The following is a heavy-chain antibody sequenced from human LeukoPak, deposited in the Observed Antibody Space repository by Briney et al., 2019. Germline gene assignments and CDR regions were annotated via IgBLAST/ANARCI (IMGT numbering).Heavy chain of an antibody. J-gene: IGHJ4*02. CDR3: AREGTFGYSSSSTDY. CDR1: GYIFSSYH. Sequence: ASVKVPCKVPGYIFSSYHIHWVRQAPGQGLEWMGIVNPGGGSTSYAQKFQGRVTMTRDTSTSTVYMELRSLRSEDTAVYYCAREGTFGYSSSSTDYWGQGTLVTVSS. CDR2: VNPGGGST. D-gene: IGHD6-6*01. V-gene: IGHV1-46*01.